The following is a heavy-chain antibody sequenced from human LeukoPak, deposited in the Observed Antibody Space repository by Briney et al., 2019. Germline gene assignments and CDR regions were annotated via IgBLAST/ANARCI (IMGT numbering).Heavy chain of an antibody. J-gene: IGHJ4*02. CDR2: INPNSGGT. CDR1: GYTFTGYY. D-gene: IGHD1-26*01. Sequence: ASVKVSCKASGYTFTGYYMHWVRQAPGQGLEWMGWINPNSGGTKYAQKFQGRVTMTRDTSISTAYMELSRLRSDDTAVYYCARDVRIAGATPIDYWGQGTLVTVSS. CDR3: ARDVRIAGATPIDY. V-gene: IGHV1-2*02.